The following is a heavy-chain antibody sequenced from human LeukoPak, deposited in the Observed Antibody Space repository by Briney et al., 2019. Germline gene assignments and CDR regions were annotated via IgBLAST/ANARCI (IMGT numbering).Heavy chain of an antibody. V-gene: IGHV3-30*02. J-gene: IGHJ4*02. CDR2: IRYDGSNK. Sequence: GGSLRLSCAASGFTFSSYGMHWVRQAPGKGLEWVSFIRYDGSNKYYADSVKGRFTISRDNPKNTLYLQMNSLRPEDTAVYYCAKPHFDYWGQGTLVTVSS. CDR3: AKPHFDY. CDR1: GFTFSSYG.